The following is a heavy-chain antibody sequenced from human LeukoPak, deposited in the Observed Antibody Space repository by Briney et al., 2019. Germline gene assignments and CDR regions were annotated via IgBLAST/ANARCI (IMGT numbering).Heavy chain of an antibody. CDR1: GFTFSSYG. CDR2: ISYDGSNK. D-gene: IGHD2-15*01. V-gene: IGHV3-30*18. Sequence: PGGSLRLSCAASGFTFSSYGMHWVRQAPGKGLEWVAVISYDGSNKYYADSMKGRFTISRDNSKNTLYLQMNSLRAEDTAVYYCAKDSQVVVVAAGQLDYWGQGTLVTVSS. J-gene: IGHJ4*02. CDR3: AKDSQVVVVAAGQLDY.